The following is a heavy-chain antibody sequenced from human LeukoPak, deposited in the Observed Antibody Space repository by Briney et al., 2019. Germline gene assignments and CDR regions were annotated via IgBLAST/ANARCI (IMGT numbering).Heavy chain of an antibody. CDR3: AGARFGDPADLDY. CDR2: INPSGGST. V-gene: IGHV1-46*01. J-gene: IGHJ4*02. D-gene: IGHD3-10*01. CDR1: GYTFTSYY. Sequence: GASVKVSCKASGYTFTSYYMHWVRQTPGQGLEWMGIINPSGGSTSYAQKFQGRVTMTRDMSTSTVHMELSSLRSEDTAVYYCAGARFGDPADLDYWGQGTLVTVSS.